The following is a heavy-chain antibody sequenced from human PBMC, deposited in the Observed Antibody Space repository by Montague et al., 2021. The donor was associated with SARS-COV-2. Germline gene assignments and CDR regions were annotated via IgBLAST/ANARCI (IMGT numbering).Heavy chain of an antibody. D-gene: IGHD4-11*01. CDR1: GFSLSTSGMC. CDR2: IDWDDDK. J-gene: IGHJ6*02. CDR3: ARVTTVTYPYYYYYGMDV. V-gene: IGHV2-70*01. Sequence: PALVKPTQTLTLTCTFSGFSLSTSGMCVSWIRQPPGKALEWLALIDWDDDKYYSTSLKTRLTISEDTSKNQVVLTMTNMDPVDTATYYCARVTTVTYPYYYYYGMDVWGQGTTVTVSS.